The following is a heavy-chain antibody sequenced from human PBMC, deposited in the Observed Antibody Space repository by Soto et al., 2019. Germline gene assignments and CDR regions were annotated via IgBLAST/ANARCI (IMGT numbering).Heavy chain of an antibody. CDR1: GGSITSSSHF. J-gene: IGHJ5*02. CDR3: AGQTFTIAAASYGRSNWFDP. Sequence: NPSETLSLTCSASGGSITSSSHFGGWVRQPPGKGLEWIGTIYFTGHTYYTPSLKSRLTMSIDTSKNEFSLRLNSVTAADTAVYYCAGQTFTIAAASYGRSNWFDPWGPGTLVTVSS. CDR2: IYFTGHT. V-gene: IGHV4-39*01. D-gene: IGHD6-25*01.